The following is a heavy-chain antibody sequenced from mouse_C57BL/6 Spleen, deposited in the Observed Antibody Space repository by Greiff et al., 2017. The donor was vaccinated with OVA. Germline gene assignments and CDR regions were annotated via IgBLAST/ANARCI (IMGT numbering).Heavy chain of an antibody. D-gene: IGHD1-1*01. CDR3: ARKGSSPLYAMDY. J-gene: IGHJ4*01. CDR2: INPGSGGT. CDR1: GYAFTNYL. Sequence: VNLVESGAELVRPGTSVKVSCKASGYAFTNYLIEWVKQRPGQGLEWIGVINPGSGGTNYNEKFKGKATLTADKSSSTAYMQLSSLTSEDSAVYFCARKGSSPLYAMDYWGQGTSVTVSS. V-gene: IGHV1-54*01.